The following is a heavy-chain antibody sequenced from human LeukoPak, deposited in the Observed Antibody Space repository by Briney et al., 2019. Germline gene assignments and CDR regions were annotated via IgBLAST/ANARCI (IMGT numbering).Heavy chain of an antibody. D-gene: IGHD3-10*01. V-gene: IGHV3-21*01. J-gene: IGHJ4*02. CDR1: GFTFSRFS. Sequence: PGGSLRLSCAASGFTFSRFSMNWVRQAPGKGLEWVSSISSSGTYIYYADSVKGRFTISRDSAKNSLYLQMNSLRAEDTAVYYCARNAGFGESHFDYWGQGTLVTVSS. CDR3: ARNAGFGESHFDY. CDR2: ISSSGTYI.